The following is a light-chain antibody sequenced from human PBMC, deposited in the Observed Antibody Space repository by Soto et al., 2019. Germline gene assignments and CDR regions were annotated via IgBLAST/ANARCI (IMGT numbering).Light chain of an antibody. CDR1: SIGTYS. J-gene: IGLJ1*01. Sequence: SYELTQPPSVSVAPGQTARITCGGNSIGTYSVHWYQQKPGQAPVLVVYDGSDRPSGIPERFSGSNSGNTATLTIGRVEAEDEAVYYCQVWDNNGGHNYVFGAGTKVTVL. V-gene: IGLV3-21*02. CDR2: DGS. CDR3: QVWDNNGGHNYV.